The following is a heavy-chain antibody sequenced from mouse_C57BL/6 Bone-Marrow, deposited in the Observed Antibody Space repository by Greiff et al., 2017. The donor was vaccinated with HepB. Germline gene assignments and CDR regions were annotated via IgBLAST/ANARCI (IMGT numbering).Heavy chain of an antibody. Sequence: QVQLQQPGAELVKPGASVKLSCKASGYTFTSYWMHWVKQRPGRGLEWIGRIDPNSGGTKYNEKFKGKATLTVDKPSSTAYMQLSSLTSEDSAVYYCARHGSSYVRYAMDYWGQGTSVTVSS. CDR2: IDPNSGGT. J-gene: IGHJ4*01. D-gene: IGHD1-1*01. CDR1: GYTFTSYW. CDR3: ARHGSSYVRYAMDY. V-gene: IGHV1-72*01.